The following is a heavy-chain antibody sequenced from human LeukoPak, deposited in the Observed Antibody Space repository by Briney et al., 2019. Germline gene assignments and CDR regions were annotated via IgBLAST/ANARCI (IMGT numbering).Heavy chain of an antibody. CDR3: ARDLHVAAAGTYYYYGMDV. Sequence: SETLSLTCTVSGGSISSSSYYWGWIRQPPGKGLEWIGSIYYSGSTYYNPSLKSRVTISVDTSKNQFSLKLSSVTAADTAVYYCARDLHVAAAGTYYYYGMDVWGQGTTVTVSS. V-gene: IGHV4-39*01. J-gene: IGHJ6*02. CDR1: GGSISSSSYY. CDR2: IYYSGST. D-gene: IGHD6-13*01.